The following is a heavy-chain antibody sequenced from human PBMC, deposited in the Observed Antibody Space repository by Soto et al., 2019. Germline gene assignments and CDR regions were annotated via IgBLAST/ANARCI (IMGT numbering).Heavy chain of an antibody. J-gene: IGHJ4*02. CDR3: ARGLITAAGTPLSH. CDR1: GYTFTDYY. V-gene: IGHV1-46*01. Sequence: QVQLVQSGAEVKKPGASVKLSCKTSGYTFTDYYMHWVRQAPGQGLEWVGIINPGGGSTTYALKFHGRVTMTRDTSTTTVYVELSSLRSEDTAVYYCARGLITAAGTPLSHWGQGTLVTVSS. D-gene: IGHD6-13*01. CDR2: INPGGGST.